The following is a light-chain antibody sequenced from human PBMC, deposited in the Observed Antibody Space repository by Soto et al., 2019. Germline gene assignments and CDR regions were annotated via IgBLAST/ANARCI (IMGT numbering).Light chain of an antibody. CDR1: SSDVGGYNY. CDR2: DVS. V-gene: IGLV2-14*01. Sequence: SVVTEPASVSGDPGQAITISCTVTSSDVGGYNYVSWYQQHPGKAPKLMIYDVSNRPSGVSNRFSGSKSGNTASLTISGLQAEDEADYYCSSYTSSSTLYVFGTGT. J-gene: IGLJ1*01. CDR3: SSYTSSSTLYV.